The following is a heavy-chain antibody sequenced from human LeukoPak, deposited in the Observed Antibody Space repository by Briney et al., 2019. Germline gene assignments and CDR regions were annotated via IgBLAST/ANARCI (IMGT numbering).Heavy chain of an antibody. CDR3: AAYGYPYYFDY. V-gene: IGHV3-23*01. J-gene: IGHJ4*02. D-gene: IGHD4-17*01. CDR1: GFTLSSNV. CDR2: ISGNGVTT. Sequence: PGGSLRLSCAASGFTLSSNVMSWVRQAPGKGLQWVSAISGNGVTTYYADSVKGRFTISRDNSKNTLYLQMLSLRAEDTAVYYCAAYGYPYYFDYWGQGTLVTVSS.